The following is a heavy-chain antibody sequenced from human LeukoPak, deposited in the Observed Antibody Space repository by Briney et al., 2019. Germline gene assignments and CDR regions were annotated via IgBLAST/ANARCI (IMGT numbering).Heavy chain of an antibody. Sequence: SVKVSCKASGGTFSNYAISWVRQAPGQGLEWMGGIIPIFGTANYAQKFQGRVTITADESTSTAYMELSSLRSEDTAVYYCARLDEYSSSSRYYGMDVWGQGTTVTVSS. CDR1: GGTFSNYA. CDR3: ARLDEYSSSSRYYGMDV. CDR2: IIPIFGTA. V-gene: IGHV1-69*13. J-gene: IGHJ6*02. D-gene: IGHD6-6*01.